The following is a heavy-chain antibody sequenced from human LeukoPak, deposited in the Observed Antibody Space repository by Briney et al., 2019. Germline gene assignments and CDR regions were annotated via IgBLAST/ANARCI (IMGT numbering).Heavy chain of an antibody. D-gene: IGHD4-23*01. V-gene: IGHV1-2*06. J-gene: IGHJ5*02. Sequence: GASVKVSCKASGYTFSDYFIHWVRQAPGQGLEWMGRINPYNGGTTYAQSLQGRVTLTRDTSITTVYLELTGLRSDDTAVYYCASLQGGNSDWLDPWGQGTLVTVSS. CDR1: GYTFSDYF. CDR2: INPYNGGT. CDR3: ASLQGGNSDWLDP.